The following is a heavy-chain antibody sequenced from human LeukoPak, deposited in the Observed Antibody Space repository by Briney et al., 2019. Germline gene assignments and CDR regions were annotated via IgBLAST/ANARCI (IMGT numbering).Heavy chain of an antibody. V-gene: IGHV3-21*01. CDR1: GFTFSSYS. D-gene: IGHD6-25*01. CDR3: ARAGGYVYNDAFDI. Sequence: PGGSLRLSCAASGFTFSSYSMNWVRQAPGKGLEWVSSISSSSSYIYYADSVKGRFTISRDNAKNSLYLQMNSLGAEDTAVYYCARAGGYVYNDAFDIWGQGTMVTVSS. J-gene: IGHJ3*02. CDR2: ISSSSSYI.